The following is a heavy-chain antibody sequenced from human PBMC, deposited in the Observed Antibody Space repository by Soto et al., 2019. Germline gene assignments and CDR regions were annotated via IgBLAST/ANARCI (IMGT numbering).Heavy chain of an antibody. J-gene: IGHJ4*02. D-gene: IGHD6-19*01. Sequence: EVQLVESGGGLVQPGGSLRLSCAASGFTVSSNYMSWVRQAPGKGLEWVSIIYSGGTTYYADSVKGRFTISRDNSKNTLYLQMNSLRVEDTAVYYCTNSGWSFDYWGQGTLVTVSS. CDR3: TNSGWSFDY. CDR1: GFTVSSNY. CDR2: IYSGGTT. V-gene: IGHV3-66*01.